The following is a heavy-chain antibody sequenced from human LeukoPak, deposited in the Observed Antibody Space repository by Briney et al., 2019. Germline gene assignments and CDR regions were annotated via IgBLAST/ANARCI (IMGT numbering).Heavy chain of an antibody. CDR2: IYPGDSDT. J-gene: IGHJ3*02. V-gene: IGHV5-51*01. D-gene: IGHD6-13*01. CDR3: ARPWGSGWYVFEAFNI. Sequence: GESLKISCKGSGYSFTSYWIGWVRQMPGKGLEWMGIIYPGDSDTRYSPSFEGQVTISADKSRSTAYLQWSRLKASDTAMYYCARPWGSGWYVFEAFNIWGQGTMVTVSS. CDR1: GYSFTSYW.